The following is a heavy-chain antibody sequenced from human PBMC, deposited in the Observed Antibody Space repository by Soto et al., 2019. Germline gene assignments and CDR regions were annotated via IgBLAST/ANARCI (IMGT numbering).Heavy chain of an antibody. CDR3: ARGGPCSSTSCYAGNWFYP. D-gene: IGHD2-2*01. CDR1: GGSFSGYY. J-gene: IGHJ5*02. V-gene: IGHV4-34*01. Sequence: SETLSLTCAVYGGSFSGYYWSWIRQPTGKGLEWIGKINHSGSTNYNPSLKSRVTISVDTSKNQFSLKLSSVTAADTAVYYCARGGPCSSTSCYAGNWFYPWGQGTLVTVSS. CDR2: INHSGST.